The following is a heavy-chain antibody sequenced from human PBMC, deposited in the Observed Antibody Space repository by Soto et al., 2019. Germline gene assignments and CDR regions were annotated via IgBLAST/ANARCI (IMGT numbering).Heavy chain of an antibody. V-gene: IGHV3-21*01. CDR2: ISSNSAYI. CDR1: GFTFRSFT. CDR3: TTDASRDSSARGWFDP. J-gene: IGHJ5*02. D-gene: IGHD6-13*01. Sequence: PGGSLRLSCAASGFTFRSFTMNWVRQAPGKGLEWVSTISSNSAYIYYTDALRGRFTISRDNAKNSLHLQMNSLRAEDTAVYYCTTDASRDSSARGWFDPWGPGTPVTVYS.